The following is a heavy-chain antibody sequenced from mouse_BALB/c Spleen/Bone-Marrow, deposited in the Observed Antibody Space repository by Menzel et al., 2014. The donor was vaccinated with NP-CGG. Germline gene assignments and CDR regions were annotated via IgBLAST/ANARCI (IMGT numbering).Heavy chain of an antibody. CDR2: IYPYNGGT. CDR3: ARSDYYGSSYKAWFTY. D-gene: IGHD1-1*01. CDR1: GYSFTGYT. J-gene: IGHJ3*01. V-gene: IGHV1-26*01. Sequence: VQLQQSGPELVKPGTSMKISCKASGYSFTGYTMNWVKQSHGKNLEWIGPIYPYNGGTTYNQKFKGKATFTIDKASSTAYMELLSLTSEDSAVYYCARSDYYGSSYKAWFTYWGQGTLVTVSA.